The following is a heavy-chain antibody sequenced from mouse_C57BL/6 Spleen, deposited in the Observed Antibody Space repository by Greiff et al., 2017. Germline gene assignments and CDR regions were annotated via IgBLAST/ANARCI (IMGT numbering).Heavy chain of an antibody. CDR2: ISYDGSN. V-gene: IGHV3-6*01. CDR1: GYSITSGYY. J-gene: IGHJ3*01. Sequence: EVQRVESGPGLVKPSQSLSLTCSVTGYSITSGYYWNWIRQFPGNKLEWMGYISYDGSNNYHPSLKNRIPITRDTSKNQFFLKLNSVTTEDTATYYCARETEAWFAYWGQGTLVTVSA. CDR3: ARETEAWFAY.